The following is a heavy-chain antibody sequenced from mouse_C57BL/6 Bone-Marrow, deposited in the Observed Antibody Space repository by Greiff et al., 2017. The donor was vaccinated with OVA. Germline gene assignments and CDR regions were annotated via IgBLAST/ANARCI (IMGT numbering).Heavy chain of an antibody. CDR3: TRDYYGSSQPYYAMDY. Sequence: VQLQQSGAELVRPGASVTLSCKASGYTFTDYEMHWVKQTPVHGLEWIGAIDPETGGTAYKQKFKGKAILTADKSSSTAYMELRSLTSEDSSVYYCTRDYYGSSQPYYAMDYWGQGTSVTVSS. D-gene: IGHD1-1*01. V-gene: IGHV1-15*01. CDR2: IDPETGGT. J-gene: IGHJ4*01. CDR1: GYTFTDYE.